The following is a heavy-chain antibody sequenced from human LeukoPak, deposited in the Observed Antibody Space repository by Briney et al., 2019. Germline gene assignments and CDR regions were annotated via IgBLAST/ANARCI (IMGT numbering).Heavy chain of an antibody. CDR1: GYSISSDYY. D-gene: IGHD1-26*01. J-gene: IGHJ4*02. CDR2: IYHSGST. Sequence: SETLSLTCTVSGYSISSDYYWVWIRQPPGKGLEYIGSIYHSGSTYYNPSLKSRVTISVDTFKNQFSLKLSSVTAADTAVYYCARHGGGSPVGPHPPIDYWGQGTLVTVSS. CDR3: ARHGGGSPVGPHPPIDY. V-gene: IGHV4-38-2*02.